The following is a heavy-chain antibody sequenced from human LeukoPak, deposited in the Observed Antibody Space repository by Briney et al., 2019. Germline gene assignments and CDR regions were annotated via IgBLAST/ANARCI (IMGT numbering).Heavy chain of an antibody. J-gene: IGHJ4*02. CDR2: ISSTSSYI. CDR1: GFTFSTYT. Sequence: PGGSPRLSCAASGFTFSTYTMNWVRQAPGKGLEWVSSISSTSSYIYYSGSVKGRFTISRDNSKNSLFLQMNSVRVEDTAVYYCTRDLAGARYDYWGQGTLVTVSS. V-gene: IGHV3-21*01. D-gene: IGHD1-26*01. CDR3: TRDLAGARYDY.